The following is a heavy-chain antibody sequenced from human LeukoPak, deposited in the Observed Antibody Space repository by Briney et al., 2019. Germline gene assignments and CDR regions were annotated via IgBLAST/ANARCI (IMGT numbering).Heavy chain of an antibody. CDR1: GFIFNNYA. V-gene: IGHV3-9*01. D-gene: IGHD6-19*01. CDR3: AKDNRRHYTSGPNPDSLH. Sequence: GGSLRLSCAGSGFIFNNYAMHWVRQPPGKGQEWVSGISWNSGSIDYADSVKGRFTISRDNAKNSLYLQMNSLRVEDTAFYYCAKDNRRHYTSGPNPDSLHWGQGALVTVSS. CDR2: ISWNSGSI. J-gene: IGHJ4*02.